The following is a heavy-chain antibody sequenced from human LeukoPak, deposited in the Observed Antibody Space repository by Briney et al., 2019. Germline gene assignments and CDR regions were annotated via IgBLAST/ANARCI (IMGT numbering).Heavy chain of an antibody. CDR2: ISSSSSYI. V-gene: IGHV3-21*01. J-gene: IGHJ4*02. Sequence: GGSLILSCAASGFTFSSYSMNWVRQAPGKGLEWVSPISSSSSYIYYADSVKGRFTISRDNAKNSLYLQMNSLRAEDTAVYYCARGDCSSTSCYPIAAGDYWGQETLVTVSS. CDR1: GFTFSSYS. CDR3: ARGDCSSTSCYPIAAGDY. D-gene: IGHD2-2*01.